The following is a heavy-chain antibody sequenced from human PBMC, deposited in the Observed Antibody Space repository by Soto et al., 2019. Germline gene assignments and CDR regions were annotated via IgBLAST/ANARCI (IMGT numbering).Heavy chain of an antibody. V-gene: IGHV3-7*03. CDR1: GFTFGSYG. D-gene: IGHD4-4*01. CDR2: IKQEGSEK. Sequence: EVQLVESGGGWVQPGGSRRLSCAASGFTFGSYGMSWVRQAPGKGLGWVANIKQEGSEKYKVDSVKGRFTISRDNAKNSLYLQMNSLRAEDTAVYYCAREGDYSNYAVYWGQGTLVTVSS. CDR3: AREGDYSNYAVY. J-gene: IGHJ4*02.